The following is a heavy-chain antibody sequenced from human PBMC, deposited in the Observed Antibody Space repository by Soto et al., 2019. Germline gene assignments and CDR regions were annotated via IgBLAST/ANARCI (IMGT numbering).Heavy chain of an antibody. D-gene: IGHD6-13*01. Sequence: VGSLRLSCAASGFTVSSNYMSWVRQAPGKGLEWVSVIYSGGSTYYADSVKGRFTISRHNSKNTLYLQMNSLRAEDTAVYYCARDRDSSSWYTFDYWGQGTLVTVSS. CDR3: ARDRDSSSWYTFDY. CDR2: IYSGGST. V-gene: IGHV3-53*04. CDR1: GFTVSSNY. J-gene: IGHJ4*02.